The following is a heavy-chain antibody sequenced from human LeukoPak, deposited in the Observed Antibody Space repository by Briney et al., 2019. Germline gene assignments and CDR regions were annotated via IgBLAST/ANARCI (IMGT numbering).Heavy chain of an antibody. CDR2: LTTGGST. J-gene: IGHJ4*02. Sequence: GGSLRLSCAASGFTFSTFAMIWVRQPPGKGLEWVSSLTTGGSTFYADSVKGRFIISRDNSKNTLYLQLNSLRAEDTALYYCATYRRPFSDWGSYYFDYWGQGTLVTVSS. CDR3: ATYRRPFSDWGSYYFDY. D-gene: IGHD3-16*01. CDR1: GFTFSTFA. V-gene: IGHV3-23*01.